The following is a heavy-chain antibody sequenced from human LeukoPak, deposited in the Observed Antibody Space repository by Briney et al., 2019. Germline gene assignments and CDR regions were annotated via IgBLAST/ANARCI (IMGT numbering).Heavy chain of an antibody. J-gene: IGHJ3*02. CDR1: GFTFSSYW. CDR3: AREISGWSDDAFDI. D-gene: IGHD6-19*01. V-gene: IGHV3-20*04. CDR2: INWNGGST. Sequence: GGSLRLSCAASGFTFSSYWMHWVRQAPGKWLVWDSGINWNGGSTGYADSVKGRFTISRDNAKNSLYLQMNSLRAKDTALYYRAREISGWSDDAFDIWGQGTMVTVSS.